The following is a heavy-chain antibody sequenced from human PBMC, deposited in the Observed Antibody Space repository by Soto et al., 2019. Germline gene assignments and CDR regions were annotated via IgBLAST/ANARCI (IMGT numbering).Heavy chain of an antibody. CDR2: ISGSGGST. Sequence: GGSLRLSCAASGFTFSSYAMSWVRQAPGKGLEWVTAISGSGGSTYYADSVKGRFTISRDNSKNTLYLQMNSLRAEDTAVYYCAKVRHYYDSSGYYYVNWGQGTLVTVSS. CDR3: AKVRHYYDSSGYYYVN. CDR1: GFTFSSYA. V-gene: IGHV3-23*01. D-gene: IGHD3-22*01. J-gene: IGHJ4*02.